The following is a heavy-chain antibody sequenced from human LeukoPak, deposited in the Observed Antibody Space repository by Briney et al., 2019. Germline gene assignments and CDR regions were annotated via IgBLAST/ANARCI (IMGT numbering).Heavy chain of an antibody. Sequence: SETLSLTCTVSGGSISSYYWSWIRQPPGKGLEWMGYIYYSGSTNYNPSLKSRVTISVDTSKNQFSLKLSSVTAADTAVYYCARRRAFWSGFDYWGQGTLVTVSS. CDR2: IYYSGST. J-gene: IGHJ4*02. D-gene: IGHD3-3*01. V-gene: IGHV4-59*08. CDR1: GGSISSYY. CDR3: ARRRAFWSGFDY.